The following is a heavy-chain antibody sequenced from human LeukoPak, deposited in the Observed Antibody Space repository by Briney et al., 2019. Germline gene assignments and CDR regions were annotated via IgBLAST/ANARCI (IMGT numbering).Heavy chain of an antibody. Sequence: SGGSLRLSCAASGFTFSSYAMNWVRQAPGQGLEWVSVISGSGSSSYYADSVRGRFTISRDNSKNTLYLQMNSLRAEDTAVYYCASQGGLLWFGELSGGMDVWGQGTTVTVSS. CDR2: ISGSGSSS. CDR3: ASQGGLLWFGELSGGMDV. J-gene: IGHJ6*02. D-gene: IGHD3-10*01. V-gene: IGHV3-23*01. CDR1: GFTFSSYA.